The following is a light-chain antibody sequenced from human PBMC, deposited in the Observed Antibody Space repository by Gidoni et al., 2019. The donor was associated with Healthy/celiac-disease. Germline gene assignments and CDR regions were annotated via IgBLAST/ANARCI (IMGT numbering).Light chain of an antibody. Sequence: IVLTQSPATLSLSPGERATLSCRASQSVSSYLAWYQQKPGQAPRILIYDASNRATGIPARFSGSGSGTDFTLTISSLEPEDFAVYYWQQRSNWPFFGGGTKVEIK. CDR1: QSVSSY. CDR2: DAS. V-gene: IGKV3-11*01. J-gene: IGKJ4*01. CDR3: QQRSNWPF.